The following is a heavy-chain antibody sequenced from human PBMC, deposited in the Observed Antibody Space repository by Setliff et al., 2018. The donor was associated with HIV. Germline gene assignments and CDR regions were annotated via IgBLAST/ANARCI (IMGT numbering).Heavy chain of an antibody. CDR1: GGAISTSSYY. CDR3: ATTECRGADCPQMYDY. D-gene: IGHD2-21*02. V-gene: IGHV4-39*07. CDR2: IFYSGTT. Sequence: SETLSLTCTVSGGAISTSSYYWGWIRQPPGKGPEWIGSIFYSGTTYYNPSLKSRVTISVDTSKNQFSLNLSSVTAVDTGVYYCATTECRGADCPQMYDYWGQGILVTVSS. J-gene: IGHJ4*02.